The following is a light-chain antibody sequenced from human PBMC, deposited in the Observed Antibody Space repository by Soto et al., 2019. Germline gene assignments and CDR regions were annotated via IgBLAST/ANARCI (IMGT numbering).Light chain of an antibody. CDR1: QTVSRY. J-gene: IGKJ1*01. Sequence: DIQMTQSPSSLSASVGDKVSITCRASQTVSRYLAWYQLKPGEAPKLLIFAASNLQSGVPTRFSGSGSGLEFTLTISSLQPEDFATYYCQQSYDFPRRFGQGTKIEI. V-gene: IGKV1-39*01. CDR2: AAS. CDR3: QQSYDFPRR.